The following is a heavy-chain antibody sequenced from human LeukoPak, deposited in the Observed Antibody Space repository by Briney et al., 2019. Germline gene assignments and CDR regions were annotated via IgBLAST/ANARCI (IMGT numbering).Heavy chain of an antibody. J-gene: IGHJ5*02. V-gene: IGHV4-4*07. CDR3: ARDFGFGSA. CDR2: IFTSGTT. CDR1: GGSISSSY. Sequence: NPSETLSLTCTVSGGSISSSYWSWIRQPAGKGLEWIGRIFTSGTTEYNPSLKSRVTMSVDTSKNQFSLKLTSVTAADTAVYYCARDFGFGSAWGQGALVTVSS. D-gene: IGHD6-19*01.